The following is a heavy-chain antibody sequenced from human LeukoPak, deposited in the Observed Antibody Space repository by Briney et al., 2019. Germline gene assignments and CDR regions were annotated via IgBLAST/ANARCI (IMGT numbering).Heavy chain of an antibody. CDR1: GYRFTSYY. V-gene: IGHV1-46*01. CDR3: ASHSSGWRQTYFDF. J-gene: IGHJ4*02. Sequence: GASVKVSCKALGYRFTSYYLHWVRQAPGQGLEWLGKINPSDGDRSYTQQFQGRVTMTRGTSTNTVYMELSSLRSDDTAVYYCASHSSGWRQTYFDFWGQGTLVTVSS. CDR2: INPSDGDR. D-gene: IGHD6-19*01.